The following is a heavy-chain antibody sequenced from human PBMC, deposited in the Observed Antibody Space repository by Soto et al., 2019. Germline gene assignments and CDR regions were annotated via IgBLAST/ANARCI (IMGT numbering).Heavy chain of an antibody. J-gene: IGHJ5*02. V-gene: IGHV1-18*01. CDR1: GYTFTSYG. CDR2: ISAYNGNT. D-gene: IGHD3-22*01. Sequence: ASVKVSCKASGYTFTSYGISWVRQAPGQGLEWMGWISAYNGNTNYAQKLQGRVTMTTDTSTSTAYMELRSLRSDDTAVYYCARSYYYDSSGFPRFDPWGQGTLVTVSS. CDR3: ARSYYYDSSGFPRFDP.